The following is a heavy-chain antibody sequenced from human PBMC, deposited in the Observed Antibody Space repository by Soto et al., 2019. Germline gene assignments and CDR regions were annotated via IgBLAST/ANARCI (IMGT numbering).Heavy chain of an antibody. Sequence: GGSLRLSCAASGFTFSGSAMHWVRQASGKGLEWVGRIRSKANSYASAYAASVKGRFTIARDDSKKTAHMKIHSVKTEDTAVYYCTRQTPYCSSTSCYEILYYYYGMDVWGQGTTVTVSS. V-gene: IGHV3-73*01. J-gene: IGHJ6*02. CDR1: GFTFSGSA. CDR2: IRSKANSYAS. CDR3: TRQTPYCSSTSCYEILYYYYGMDV. D-gene: IGHD2-2*01.